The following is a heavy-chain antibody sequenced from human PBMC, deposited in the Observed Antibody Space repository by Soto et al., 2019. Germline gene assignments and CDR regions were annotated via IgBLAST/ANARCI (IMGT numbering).Heavy chain of an antibody. CDR3: ARVLTGSWNWFAP. D-gene: IGHD6-13*01. Sequence: EVQLVESGGGLVQPGESLRLACAASGFTFSSYWMHWVRQAPGKGLVGVSRINSDGSRTNYAASVKGRFTVSRDNAKKTQYLQMNRLRDEDTAVYYCARVLTGSWNWFAPWGQGTLVTVSS. CDR2: INSDGSRT. CDR1: GFTFSSYW. V-gene: IGHV3-74*01. J-gene: IGHJ5*02.